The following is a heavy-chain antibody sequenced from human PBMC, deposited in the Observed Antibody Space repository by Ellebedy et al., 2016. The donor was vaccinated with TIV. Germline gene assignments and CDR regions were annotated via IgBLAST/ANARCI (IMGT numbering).Heavy chain of an antibody. J-gene: IGHJ4*02. D-gene: IGHD2-2*01. CDR1: GFTFSSYG. Sequence: GGSLRLXCAASGFTFSSYGMHWVRQAPGKGLEWVAVISYDGSNKYYADSVKGRFTISRDNSKNTLYLQMNSLRAEDTAVYYCAKLGSPGYCSSTSCYPFDYWGQGTLVTASS. CDR2: ISYDGSNK. CDR3: AKLGSPGYCSSTSCYPFDY. V-gene: IGHV3-30*18.